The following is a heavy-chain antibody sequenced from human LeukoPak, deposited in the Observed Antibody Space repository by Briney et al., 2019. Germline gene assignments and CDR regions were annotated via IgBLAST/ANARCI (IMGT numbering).Heavy chain of an antibody. D-gene: IGHD1-26*01. CDR3: ARELSGSYYDFDY. J-gene: IGHJ4*02. CDR2: IRTKAYGGTT. CDR1: GFTFGDYA. Sequence: GGSLRLSRTASGFTFGDYAMSWVRQAPGKGLEGVGFIRTKAYGGTTEYAASVKGRFTISRDDSKSIVYLQMNSLKTEDTAVYYCARELSGSYYDFDYWGQGTLVTVSS. V-gene: IGHV3-49*04.